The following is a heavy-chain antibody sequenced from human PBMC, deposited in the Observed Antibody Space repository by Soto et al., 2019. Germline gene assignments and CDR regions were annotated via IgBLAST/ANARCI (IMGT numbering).Heavy chain of an antibody. Sequence: QVQLVESGGGVVQPGRSLRLSCATSGFTFSSYGMHWVRQGPGKGLEWVAVIWYDGTNKYYADSVNGRFTISRDDXKXTXYLQMNSLRAEDTAVYYCARGPRTTVTTWGDWYFDLWGRGTLVTVSS. J-gene: IGHJ2*01. V-gene: IGHV3-33*01. CDR3: ARGPRTTVTTWGDWYFDL. CDR2: IWYDGTNK. D-gene: IGHD4-17*01. CDR1: GFTFSSYG.